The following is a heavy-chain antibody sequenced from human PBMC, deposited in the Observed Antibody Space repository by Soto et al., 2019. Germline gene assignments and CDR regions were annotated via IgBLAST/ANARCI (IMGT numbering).Heavy chain of an antibody. CDR2: IIPIFGTA. CDR1: GGTFSSYA. Sequence: QVQLVQSGAEVKKPGSSVKVSCKASGGTFSSYAISWVRQAPGQGLEWMGGIIPIFGTANYAQKFQGRVTITADKSTSTAYMELSSLRSEDTAVYYCARYSSSWYGFYYYGMGVWGQGTTVTVSS. CDR3: ARYSSSWYGFYYYGMGV. D-gene: IGHD6-13*01. J-gene: IGHJ6*02. V-gene: IGHV1-69*06.